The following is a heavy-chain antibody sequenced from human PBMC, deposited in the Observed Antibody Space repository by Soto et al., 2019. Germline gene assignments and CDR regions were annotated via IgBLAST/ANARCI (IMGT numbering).Heavy chain of an antibody. J-gene: IGHJ6*02. CDR2: IYYGGSI. D-gene: IGHD3-9*01. CDR1: GVSVTSKNW. CDR3: AREVSEGHLTFNYKFYGLDV. Sequence: QVQLQESGPGLVKPSGTLSLTCSGSGVSVTSKNWWTWVRPSPGKGLEWIGEIYYGGSINYNPFLKSRATISIDKSKNHFSLNLTSMTAADTAVYFCAREVSEGHLTFNYKFYGLDVWGQGTTVTVSS. V-gene: IGHV4-4*02.